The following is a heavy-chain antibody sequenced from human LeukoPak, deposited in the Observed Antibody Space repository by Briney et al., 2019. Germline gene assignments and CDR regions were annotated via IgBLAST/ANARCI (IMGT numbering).Heavy chain of an antibody. Sequence: GASVKVSCKASGYTFTSYGISWVRQAPGQGLEWMGWISAYNGNTNYAQKLQGRVTMTTDTSTSTAYMELRSLRSDDTAVYYCARVRGYESTATLDYWGQGTLVTVSS. CDR2: ISAYNGNT. CDR3: ARVRGYESTATLDY. CDR1: GYTFTSYG. J-gene: IGHJ4*02. D-gene: IGHD5-12*01. V-gene: IGHV1-18*01.